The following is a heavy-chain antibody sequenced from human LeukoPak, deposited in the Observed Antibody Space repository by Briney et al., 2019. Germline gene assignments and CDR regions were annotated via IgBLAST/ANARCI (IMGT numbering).Heavy chain of an antibody. CDR2: ISAYNGNT. CDR3: ARDSSPHGSGSYFYYYYYMDV. V-gene: IGHV1-18*01. Sequence: ASVKVSCKASGYTFTSYGISWVRQAPGQGLEWMGWISAYNGNTNYAQKLQGRVTMTTDTSTSTAYMELRSLRSDDTAVYYCARDSSPHGSGSYFYYYYYMDVWGKGTTVTISS. D-gene: IGHD3-10*01. CDR1: GYTFTSYG. J-gene: IGHJ6*03.